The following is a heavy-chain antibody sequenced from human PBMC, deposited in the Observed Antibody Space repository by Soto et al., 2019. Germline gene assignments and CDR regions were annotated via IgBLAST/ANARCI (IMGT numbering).Heavy chain of an antibody. J-gene: IGHJ5*02. V-gene: IGHV3-72*01. CDR3: AKDGFMQLTSWFDP. CDR2: ARNKVNGYTT. D-gene: IGHD3-3*01. CDR1: GFTFSDHY. Sequence: EVQLVESGGGLVQPGGSLRLSCAASGFTFSDHYMVWVRQAPGKGLEWVGRARNKVNGYTTSYAASVKGRFTISRDDSKNSLYLQMNSLRAEDTAVYYCAKDGFMQLTSWFDPWGQGTLVTVSS.